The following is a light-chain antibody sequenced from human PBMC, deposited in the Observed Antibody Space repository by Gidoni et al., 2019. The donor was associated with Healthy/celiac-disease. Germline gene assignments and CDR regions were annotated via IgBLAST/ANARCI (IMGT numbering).Light chain of an antibody. CDR1: QRGSSN. CDR3: QQYNNWPPLT. V-gene: IGKV3-15*01. J-gene: IGKJ4*01. Sequence: EIVMTPSPATLSVSPGERATLSCRASQRGSSNLAWYQQNPGQAPRLLIYGASTRATGIPARFSGSGSGTEFTLTISSLQSEDFAVYYCQQYNNWPPLTFGGGTKVEIK. CDR2: GAS.